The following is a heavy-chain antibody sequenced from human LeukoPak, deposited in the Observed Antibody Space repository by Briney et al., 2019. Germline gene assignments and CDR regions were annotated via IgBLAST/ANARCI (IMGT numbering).Heavy chain of an antibody. D-gene: IGHD2-15*01. CDR1: GFTFDDYA. CDR3: AKDRGVVVVTAIELDY. CDR2: ISWNSGSI. J-gene: IGHJ4*01. Sequence: GGSLRLSCAASGFTFDDYAMHWVRQAPGKGPEWVSGISWNSGSIGYADSVKGRFTISRDNAKNSLYLQMNSLSAEDTALYYCAKDRGVVVVTAIELDYWGQGTLVTVSS. V-gene: IGHV3-9*01.